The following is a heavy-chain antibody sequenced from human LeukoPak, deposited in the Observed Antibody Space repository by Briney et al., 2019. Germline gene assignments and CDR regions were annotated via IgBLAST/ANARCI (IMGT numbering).Heavy chain of an antibody. J-gene: IGHJ5*02. Sequence: SETLSLTCTVSGGSISSGDYYWSWIRQPPGKGLEWIGYIYYSGNTNYNPSLKSRVTISVDTSKNQFSLKLSSVTAADTAVYYCARALGDFRNWFDPWGQGTLVTVSS. CDR2: IYYSGNT. CDR3: ARALGDFRNWFDP. D-gene: IGHD1-26*01. CDR1: GGSISSGDYY. V-gene: IGHV4-61*08.